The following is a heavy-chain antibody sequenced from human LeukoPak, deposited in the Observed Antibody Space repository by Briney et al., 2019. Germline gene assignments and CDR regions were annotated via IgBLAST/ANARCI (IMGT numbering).Heavy chain of an antibody. J-gene: IGHJ4*02. Sequence: GGSLRLSCAASGFTFDDYTMHWVRQAPGKGLEWVSLISWDGGSTYYADSVEGRFTISRDNSKNSLYLQMNSLRTEDTALYYRAKDIGGEGYFDYWGQGTLVTVSS. CDR2: ISWDGGST. CDR1: GFTFDDYT. V-gene: IGHV3-43*01. D-gene: IGHD3-10*01. CDR3: AKDIGGEGYFDY.